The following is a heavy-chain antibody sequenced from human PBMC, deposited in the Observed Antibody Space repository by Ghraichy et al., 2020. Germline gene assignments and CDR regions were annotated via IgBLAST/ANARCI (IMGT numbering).Heavy chain of an antibody. Sequence: SVKVSCKASGGAFSNYGVSWVRQAPGQGPEWMGGIIPMFGTPNYAGKLQDRVPITADESTNTGYMELRSLTSEDTAIYYCARGDVYGDYGAIDSWCQGTLVTVTS. CDR1: GGAFSNYG. V-gene: IGHV1-69*13. CDR2: IIPMFGTP. J-gene: IGHJ4*02. D-gene: IGHD4-17*01. CDR3: ARGDVYGDYGAIDS.